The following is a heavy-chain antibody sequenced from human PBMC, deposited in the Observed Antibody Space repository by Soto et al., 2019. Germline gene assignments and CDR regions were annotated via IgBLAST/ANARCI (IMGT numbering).Heavy chain of an antibody. CDR2: ISNDGSNK. J-gene: IGHJ6*02. D-gene: IGHD6-19*01. CDR3: AKDRESSGWYYYGMDV. CDR1: GFTFSSYG. V-gene: IGHV3-30*18. Sequence: GGSLRLSCAASGFTFSSYGMHWVRQAPGKGLEWVAVISNDGSNKYYADSVKGRFTISRDNSKNTLYLQMNSLRPEDTAVYYCAKDRESSGWYYYGMDVWGQGTTVTVSS.